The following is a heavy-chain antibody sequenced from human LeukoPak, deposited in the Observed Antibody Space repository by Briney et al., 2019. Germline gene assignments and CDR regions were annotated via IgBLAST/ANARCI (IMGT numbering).Heavy chain of an antibody. D-gene: IGHD6-19*01. CDR3: AKDPSSGWYAHYYYGMDV. V-gene: IGHV3-30*18. Sequence: GRSLRLSCAASGFTFSSYGMHWVRQAPGKGLEWEAVISYDGSNKYYADSVKGRFTISRDNSKNTLYLQMNSLRAEDTAVYYCAKDPSSGWYAHYYYGMDVWGQGTTVTVSS. J-gene: IGHJ6*02. CDR1: GFTFSSYG. CDR2: ISYDGSNK.